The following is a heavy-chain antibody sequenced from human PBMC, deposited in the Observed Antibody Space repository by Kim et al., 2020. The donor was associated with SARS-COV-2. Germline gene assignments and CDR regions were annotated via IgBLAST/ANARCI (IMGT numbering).Heavy chain of an antibody. CDR2: ISGGAVNK. Sequence: GGSLRLSCVASGFTFDTYAMSWVRQAPGKGLEWVSVISGGAVNKFYADSVRGRFTISRDNSKHTLYLQMKSLRDDDTALYYCAKMVIMDGYNYFYYYAMDGWGQGTTVTVSS. CDR1: GFTFDTYA. J-gene: IGHJ6*02. D-gene: IGHD2-21*01. V-gene: IGHV3-23*01. CDR3: AKMVIMDGYNYFYYYAMDG.